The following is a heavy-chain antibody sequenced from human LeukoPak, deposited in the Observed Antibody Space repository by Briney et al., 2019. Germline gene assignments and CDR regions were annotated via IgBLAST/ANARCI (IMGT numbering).Heavy chain of an antibody. J-gene: IGHJ4*02. Sequence: GGSLRLSCAASGFTFDDYDMHWVRQAPGKGLEWISGISWNSGSIGYADSVKGRFTISRDNSKNTLYLHMNSLRAEDTAVYYCAKRRLRYFDWLLLAAQLDYWGQGTLVTVSS. CDR2: ISWNSGSI. CDR3: AKRRLRYFDWLLLAAQLDY. D-gene: IGHD3-9*01. CDR1: GFTFDDYD. V-gene: IGHV3-9*01.